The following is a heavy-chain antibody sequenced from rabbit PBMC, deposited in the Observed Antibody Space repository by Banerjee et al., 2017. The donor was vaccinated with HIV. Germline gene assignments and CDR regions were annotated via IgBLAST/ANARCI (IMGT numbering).Heavy chain of an antibody. Sequence: QEQLEESGGGLVKPEGSLTLTCKASGFDLSSYYYMCWVRQAPGKGLEWIGCIYTGSDSTWYASWARGRFTISKTSSTTVTLQMTSLTVADTATYFCARAAGSSWLLNLWGPGTLVTVS. V-gene: IGHV1S45*01. J-gene: IGHJ4*01. D-gene: IGHD8-1*01. CDR2: IYTGSDST. CDR3: ARAAGSSWLLNL. CDR1: GFDLSSYYY.